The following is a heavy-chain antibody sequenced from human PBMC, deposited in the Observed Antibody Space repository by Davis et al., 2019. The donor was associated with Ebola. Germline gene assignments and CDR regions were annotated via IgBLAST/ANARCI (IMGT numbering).Heavy chain of an antibody. CDR2: ISYDGSNK. J-gene: IGHJ4*02. V-gene: IGHV3-30*04. D-gene: IGHD3-16*01. Sequence: GESLKISCAASGFTFSSYAMSWVRQAPGKGLEWVAVISYDGSNKYYADSVKGRFTISRDNSKNTLYLQMNSLRAEDTAVYYCAREIYDSSDYWGQGTLVTVSS. CDR3: AREIYDSSDY. CDR1: GFTFSSYA.